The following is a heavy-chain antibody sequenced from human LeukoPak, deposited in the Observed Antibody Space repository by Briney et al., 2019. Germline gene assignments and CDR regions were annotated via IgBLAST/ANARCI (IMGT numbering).Heavy chain of an antibody. Sequence: PSETLSLTCTVSGYSISSGYYWGWIRQPPGKGLEWIGSIYHSGSTYYNPSLKSRVTISVDTSKNQFSLRLSSVTAADTAVYYRARLLGPTNYVWGTYRALWGQGTLVTVSS. J-gene: IGHJ4*02. V-gene: IGHV4-38-2*02. CDR2: IYHSGST. CDR1: GYSISSGYY. CDR3: ARLLGPTNYVWGTYRAL. D-gene: IGHD3-16*02.